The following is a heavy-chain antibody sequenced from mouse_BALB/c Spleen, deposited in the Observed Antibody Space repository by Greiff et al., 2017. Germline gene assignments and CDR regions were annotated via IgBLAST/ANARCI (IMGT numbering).Heavy chain of an antibody. CDR2: INPSNGGT. CDR1: GYTFTSYY. CDR3: TRKDYYGSSHFDY. D-gene: IGHD1-1*01. Sequence: VQLQQSGAELVKPGASVKLSCKASGYTFTSYYMYWVKQRPGQSLEWIGEINPSNGGTNFNEKFKSKATLTVDKSSSTAYMQLSSLTSEDSAVYYCTRKDYYGSSHFDYWGQGTTLTVSS. V-gene: IGHV1S81*02. J-gene: IGHJ2*01.